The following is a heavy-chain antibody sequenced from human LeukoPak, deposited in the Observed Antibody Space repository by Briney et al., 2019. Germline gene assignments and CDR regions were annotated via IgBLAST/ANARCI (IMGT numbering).Heavy chain of an antibody. CDR2: ISGSGGST. CDR1: GFTFSSYW. D-gene: IGHD1-26*01. CDR3: AKGSGSYFSYFDY. V-gene: IGHV3-23*01. Sequence: GGSLRLSCAASGFTFSSYWMSWVRQAPGKGLEWVSAISGSGGSTYYADSVKGRFTISRDNSKNTLYLQMNSLRAEDTAVYYCAKGSGSYFSYFDYWGQGTLVTVSS. J-gene: IGHJ4*02.